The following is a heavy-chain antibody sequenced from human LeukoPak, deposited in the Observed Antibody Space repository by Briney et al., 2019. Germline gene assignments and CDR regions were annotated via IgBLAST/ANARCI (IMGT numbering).Heavy chain of an antibody. CDR1: GGSISSYY. D-gene: IGHD5-18*01. J-gene: IGHJ2*01. V-gene: IGHV4-59*01. Sequence: SETLSLTCTVSGGSISSYYWSWIRQPPGKGLEWIGYIYYSGSTNYNPSLKSRVTISVDTSKNQFSLKLSSVTAADTAVYFCARQAGGAGYLFGWFFDIWGRGTLVTVSS. CDR2: IYYSGST. CDR3: ARQAGGAGYLFGWFFDI.